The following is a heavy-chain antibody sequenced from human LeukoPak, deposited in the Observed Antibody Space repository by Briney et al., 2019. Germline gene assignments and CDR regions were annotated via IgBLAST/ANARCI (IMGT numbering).Heavy chain of an antibody. D-gene: IGHD2-2*01. J-gene: IGHJ5*02. CDR2: IYHSGST. CDR3: ARCSVPAAIPWFDP. V-gene: IGHV4-38-2*01. Sequence: SETLSLTCAVSGYSISSGYYWGWIRQPPGKGLEWIGSIYHSGSTYYNPSLKSRVTISVDTSKNQFSLKLSSVTAADTAVYYCARCSVPAAIPWFDPWGQGTLVTVSS. CDR1: GYSISSGYY.